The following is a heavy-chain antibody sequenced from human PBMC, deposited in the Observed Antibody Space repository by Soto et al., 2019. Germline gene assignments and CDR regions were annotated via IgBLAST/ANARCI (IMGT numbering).Heavy chain of an antibody. Sequence: PGGSLRLSCAASGFTFSSYAMHWVRQAPGKGPEWVAVISYDGSNKYYADSVKGRFTISRDNSKNTLYLQMNSLRAEDTAVYYCARVIGSGSYYPSPFDYWGQGTLVTVSS. J-gene: IGHJ4*02. CDR3: ARVIGSGSYYPSPFDY. CDR1: GFTFSSYA. CDR2: ISYDGSNK. V-gene: IGHV3-30-3*01. D-gene: IGHD3-10*01.